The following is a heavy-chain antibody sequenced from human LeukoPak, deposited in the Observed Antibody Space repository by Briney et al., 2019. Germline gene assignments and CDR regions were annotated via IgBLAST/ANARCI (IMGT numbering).Heavy chain of an antibody. D-gene: IGHD6-19*01. CDR2: IYTSGST. V-gene: IGHV4-4*07. CDR3: VRGRYSSGWYKEKTWFDP. J-gene: IGHJ5*02. CDR1: GGSFSIYY. Sequence: PSETLSLTCTVSGGSFSIYYWSWIRQPAGKGLEWIGRIYTSGSTNYNPSLKSRVTMSVDTSKNQFSLNLNSVTAADTAVYYCVRGRYSSGWYKEKTWFDPWGQGTLVTVSS.